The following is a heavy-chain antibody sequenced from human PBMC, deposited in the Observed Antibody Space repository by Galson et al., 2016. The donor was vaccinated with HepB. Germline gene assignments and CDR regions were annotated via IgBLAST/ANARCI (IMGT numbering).Heavy chain of an antibody. Sequence: CAISGDSVSSNSAAWNWIRQSPSRGLEWLGRTYYRSKWYNDYAVSVKSRITINPDTSKNQFSLQLNSVTPEDTAVYYCASFVTSGYYGIDAWDQGTTVTVSS. J-gene: IGHJ6*02. CDR2: TYYRSKWYN. CDR1: GDSVSSNSAA. D-gene: IGHD2-2*01. V-gene: IGHV6-1*01. CDR3: ASFVTSGYYGIDA.